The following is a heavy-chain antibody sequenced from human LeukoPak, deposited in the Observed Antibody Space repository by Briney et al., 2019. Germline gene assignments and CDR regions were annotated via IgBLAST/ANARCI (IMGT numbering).Heavy chain of an antibody. CDR2: ISGSGGST. D-gene: IGHD6-13*01. CDR1: GFTFSSYA. V-gene: IGHV3-23*01. CDR3: AEDLVAAAGTDY. Sequence: GGSLRLSCAASGFTFSSYAMSWVRQAPGKGPEWVSAISGSGGSTYYADSVKGRFTISRDNSKNTLYLQMNSLRAEDTAVYYCAEDLVAAAGTDYWGQGTLVTVSS. J-gene: IGHJ4*02.